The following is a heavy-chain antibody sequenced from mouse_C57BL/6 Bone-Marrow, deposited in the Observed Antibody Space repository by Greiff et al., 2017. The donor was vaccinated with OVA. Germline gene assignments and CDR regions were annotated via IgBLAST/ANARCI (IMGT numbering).Heavy chain of an antibody. CDR3: ARRRRCYAMAY. Sequence: VQLQQSGPELVKPGASVKISCKASGYSFTSYYIHWVKQRPGQGLEWIGWINPGSGNTKYNEKFKGKATLTADKSSSTAYMHLSSLTSEDSAVYYCARRRRCYAMAYWGQGTSVTVSS. V-gene: IGHV1-66*01. CDR2: INPGSGNT. J-gene: IGHJ4*01. CDR1: GYSFTSYY.